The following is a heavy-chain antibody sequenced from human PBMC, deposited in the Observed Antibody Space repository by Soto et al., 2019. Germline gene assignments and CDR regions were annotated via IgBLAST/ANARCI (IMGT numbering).Heavy chain of an antibody. D-gene: IGHD3-22*01. J-gene: IGHJ3*02. V-gene: IGHV1-2*04. CDR1: GYTFTGYY. CDR3: ARVGGYYDSDDAFDI. CDR2: INPNSGGT. Sequence: GASVKVSCKASGYTFTGYYIHWVRQAPGQGLEWMGWINPNSGGTNYAQKFQGWVTMTRDTSISTAYMELSRLRSDDTAVYYCARVGGYYDSDDAFDIWGQGTMVTVSS.